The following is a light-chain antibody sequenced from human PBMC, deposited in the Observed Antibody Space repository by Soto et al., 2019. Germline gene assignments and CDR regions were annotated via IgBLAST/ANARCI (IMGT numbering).Light chain of an antibody. CDR1: QGISNF. Sequence: DIQMTQSPSSLSASVGDRVTITCRASQGISNFLAWYQQKPGKIPKLLIYAASTLQSGVLYRFSGSASGAECSLCISSLRPEDVATYCCQKYNNASCSFSPGTRVDIK. J-gene: IGKJ3*01. CDR3: QKYNNASCS. CDR2: AAS. V-gene: IGKV1-27*01.